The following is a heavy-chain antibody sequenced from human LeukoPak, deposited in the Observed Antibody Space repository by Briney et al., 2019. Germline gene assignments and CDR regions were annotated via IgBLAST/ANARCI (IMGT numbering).Heavy chain of an antibody. CDR1: GYTLTELS. CDR3: ATVLTRAVTQSVYFDY. CDR2: FDPEDGET. Sequence: ASVKVSCKVSGYTLTELSMHWVRQAPGKGLEWMGGFDPEDGETIYAQKFQGRVTMTEDTSTDTAYMELSGLRSEDTAVYYCATVLTRAVTQSVYFDYWGQGTLVTVSS. V-gene: IGHV1-24*01. D-gene: IGHD4-17*01. J-gene: IGHJ4*02.